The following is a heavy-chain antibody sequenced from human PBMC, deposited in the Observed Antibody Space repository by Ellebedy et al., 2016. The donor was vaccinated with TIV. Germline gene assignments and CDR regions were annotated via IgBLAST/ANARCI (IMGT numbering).Heavy chain of an antibody. CDR3: ARDPGIAVAGEPGSFDY. Sequence: ASVKVSCKASGGTFSSYAISWVRQAPGQGLEWMGGIIPIFGTANYAQKFQGRVTITADESTSTAYMELSSLRSEDTAVYYCARDPGIAVAGEPGSFDYWGQGTLVTVSS. J-gene: IGHJ4*02. CDR1: GGTFSSYA. CDR2: IIPIFGTA. D-gene: IGHD6-19*01. V-gene: IGHV1-69*13.